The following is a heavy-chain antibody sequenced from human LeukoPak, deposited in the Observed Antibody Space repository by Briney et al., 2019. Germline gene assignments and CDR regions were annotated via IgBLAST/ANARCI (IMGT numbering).Heavy chain of an antibody. Sequence: SETLSLTCTVSGGSISSSSYYWGWIRQPPGKGLEWIGSIYYSGSTYYNPSLKSRVTISVDTSKNQFSLKLSSVTAADTAVYYCARDRVGATFAFDIWGHGTMVTVSS. D-gene: IGHD1-26*01. J-gene: IGHJ3*02. CDR1: GGSISSSSYY. CDR3: ARDRVGATFAFDI. V-gene: IGHV4-39*01. CDR2: IYYSGST.